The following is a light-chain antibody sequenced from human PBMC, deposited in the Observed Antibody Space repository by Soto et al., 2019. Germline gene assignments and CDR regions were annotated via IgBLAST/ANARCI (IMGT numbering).Light chain of an antibody. V-gene: IGLV2-14*01. CDR3: SSYTTDMTQV. CDR1: SSEVGAYYY. CDR2: EVS. Sequence: QSALTQPASVSWSPGQSITISFTGTSSEVGAYYYVSWYRQQPGTAPELMIYEVSNRPSGVSNRFSGSKSGNTASLTLSGFPAEDEAHYYCSSYTTDMTQVFGGGTQLTVL. J-gene: IGLJ3*02.